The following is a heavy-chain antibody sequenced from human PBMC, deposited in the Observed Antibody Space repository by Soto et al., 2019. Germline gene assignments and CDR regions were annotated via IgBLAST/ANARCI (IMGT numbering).Heavy chain of an antibody. Sequence: EVQLVESGGGLVKPGGSLRLSCAASGFTSSSYSMNWVRQAPGKGLEWVSSISSSSSYIYYADSVKGRFTISRDNAKNSLYLQMNSLRAEDTAVYYCAREGYCSGGSCYYMDVWGKGTTVTVSS. J-gene: IGHJ6*03. CDR3: AREGYCSGGSCYYMDV. CDR2: ISSSSSYI. D-gene: IGHD2-15*01. V-gene: IGHV3-21*01. CDR1: GFTSSSYS.